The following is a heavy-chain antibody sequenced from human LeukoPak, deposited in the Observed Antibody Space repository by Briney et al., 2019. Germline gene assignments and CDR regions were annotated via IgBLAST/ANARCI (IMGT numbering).Heavy chain of an antibody. CDR3: ARVYPTSVYGVDY. CDR1: GFTVSSNY. J-gene: IGHJ4*02. Sequence: PGGSLRLSCAASGFTVSSNYMSWVRQAPGKGLEWVSSIYSGGSTYYADSVKGRFTISRDNSKNTLYLQMNSLRAEDTAVYYCARVYPTSVYGVDYWGQGTLVTVSS. CDR2: IYSGGST. V-gene: IGHV3-66*01. D-gene: IGHD3-16*01.